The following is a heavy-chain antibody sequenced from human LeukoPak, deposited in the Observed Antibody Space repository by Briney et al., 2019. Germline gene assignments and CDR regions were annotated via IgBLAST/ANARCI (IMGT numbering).Heavy chain of an antibody. CDR1: GFTFSRYT. CDR3: ARGPPHLSDY. V-gene: IGHV3-21*01. D-gene: IGHD1-14*01. J-gene: IGHJ4*02. CDR2: ISRTSTYI. Sequence: NPGGSLRLSCAASGFTFSRYTMNWVRQAPGKGLEWVSSISRTSTYIYYADSVKGRFTISRDNAKNSLYLQMNSLRAEDTALYYCARGPPHLSDYWGQGILVTVSS.